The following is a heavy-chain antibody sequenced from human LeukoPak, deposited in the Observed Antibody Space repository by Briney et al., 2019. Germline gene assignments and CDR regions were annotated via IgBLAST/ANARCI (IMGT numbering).Heavy chain of an antibody. J-gene: IGHJ5*02. CDR3: ARDLGSSNWYVGWFDP. Sequence: GGSLRLSCAASGFTFSTYSMNWVRQAPGKGLEWVSYISSRSSTIYYADSVKGRFTIPRDNAKNSLYLQMNSLRDEDTAVYYCARDLGSSNWYVGWFDPWGQGTLVTVSS. D-gene: IGHD6-13*01. CDR1: GFTFSTYS. CDR2: ISSRSSTI. V-gene: IGHV3-48*02.